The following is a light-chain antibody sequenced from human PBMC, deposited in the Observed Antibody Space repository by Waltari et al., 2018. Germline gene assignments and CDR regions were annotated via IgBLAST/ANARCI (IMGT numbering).Light chain of an antibody. J-gene: IGKJ1*01. CDR1: QSIGSN. V-gene: IGKV3-15*01. Sequence: DIVMTQSPATLSVSPGERATLSCSASQSIGSNLAWYQHKPGQAPSFLIYGASTRATGIPARFSGSGSGTEFTLTISSLQSADFAVYYCQQYNNWPETFGQGTKVEIK. CDR2: GAS. CDR3: QQYNNWPET.